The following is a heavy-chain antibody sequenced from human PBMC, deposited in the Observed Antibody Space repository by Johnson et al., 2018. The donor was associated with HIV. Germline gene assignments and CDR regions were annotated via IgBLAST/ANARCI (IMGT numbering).Heavy chain of an antibody. J-gene: IGHJ3*02. D-gene: IGHD3-9*01. V-gene: IGHV3-66*02. Sequence: VQLVESGGGVVQPGRSLRLSCAASGITVSSNYMSWVRQAPGKGLEWVSVIFSVGSAYYADSVKGRFIISRDNSKNMLYLQMNSLRPEDTAVYYCARDGRDLVTRGSFDIWGQGTVVTVSS. CDR2: IFSVGSA. CDR1: GITVSSNY. CDR3: ARDGRDLVTRGSFDI.